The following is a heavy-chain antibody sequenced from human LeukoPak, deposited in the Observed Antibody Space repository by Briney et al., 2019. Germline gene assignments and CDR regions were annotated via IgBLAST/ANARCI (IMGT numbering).Heavy chain of an antibody. CDR1: GGSISSYY. J-gene: IGHJ4*02. CDR2: IYYSGST. Sequence: SETLSLTCTVSGGSISSYYWSWIRQPPGKGLEWIGYIYYSGSTNYNPSLKSRVTISVDTSKNQFSLKLGSVTAADTAVYYCAREICSSTSCYTDYWGQGTLVTVSS. V-gene: IGHV4-59*01. CDR3: AREICSSTSCYTDY. D-gene: IGHD2-2*02.